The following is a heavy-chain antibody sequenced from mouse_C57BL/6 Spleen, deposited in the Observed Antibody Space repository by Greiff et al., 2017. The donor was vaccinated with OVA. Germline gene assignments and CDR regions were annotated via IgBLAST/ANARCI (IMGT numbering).Heavy chain of an antibody. Sequence: VQLQQSGAELVRPGASVTLSCKASGYTFTDYEMHWVKQTPVHGLEWIGAIDPETGGTAYNQKFKGKAILTADKSSSTAYMELRSLTSEDSAVYYCTRPIGDYYAMDYWGQGTSVTVSS. J-gene: IGHJ4*01. CDR2: IDPETGGT. CDR3: TRPIGDYYAMDY. CDR1: GYTFTDYE. V-gene: IGHV1-15*01.